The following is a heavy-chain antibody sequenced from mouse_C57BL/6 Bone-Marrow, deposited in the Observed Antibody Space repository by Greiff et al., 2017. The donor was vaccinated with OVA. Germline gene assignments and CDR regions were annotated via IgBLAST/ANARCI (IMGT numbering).Heavy chain of an antibody. CDR3: ARDGYYLSCFAY. V-gene: IGHV1-69*01. CDR2: IDPSDSYT. D-gene: IGHD2-3*01. Sequence: QVQLQQPGAALVMPGASVKLSCKASGYTFTSYWMHWVKQRPGQGLEWIGEIDPSDSYTTYNQKFKGKSTLTVDKSSSTAYMQLSSLTYEDSAVYYGARDGYYLSCFAYWGQGTLGTVSA. CDR1: GYTFTSYW. J-gene: IGHJ3*01.